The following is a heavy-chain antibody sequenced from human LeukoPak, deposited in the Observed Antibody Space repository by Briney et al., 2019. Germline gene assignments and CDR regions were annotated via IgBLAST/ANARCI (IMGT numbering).Heavy chain of an antibody. CDR3: AKAPPNYYDSSGGPFDF. CDR2: VSGTGIYT. J-gene: IGHJ4*02. Sequence: GGSLRLSCAGSGFTFSSYAMSWVRQAPGKGLEWVSAVSGTGIYTNDADSVKGRFTISRDNVQNTLYLQMNSLRAEDTAVYYCAKAPPNYYDSSGGPFDFWGQGMLVTVSS. CDR1: GFTFSSYA. V-gene: IGHV3-23*01. D-gene: IGHD3-22*01.